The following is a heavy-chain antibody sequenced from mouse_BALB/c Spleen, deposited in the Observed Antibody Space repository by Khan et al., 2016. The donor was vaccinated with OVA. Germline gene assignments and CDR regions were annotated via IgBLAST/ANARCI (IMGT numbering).Heavy chain of an antibody. J-gene: IGHJ4*01. Sequence: EVELVESGGDLVKPGGSLKLSCAASGFTFSSYGMPWVRQTPDKRLEWVATISSGGHYTYFPDSVRGRFTISRDNAKNTPYLQMSSLKSEDTAMYYCARTITTAKGDSYAMDYWGQGTSVTVSS. V-gene: IGHV5-6*01. CDR3: ARTITTAKGDSYAMDY. CDR1: GFTFSSYG. CDR2: ISSGGHYT. D-gene: IGHD1-2*01.